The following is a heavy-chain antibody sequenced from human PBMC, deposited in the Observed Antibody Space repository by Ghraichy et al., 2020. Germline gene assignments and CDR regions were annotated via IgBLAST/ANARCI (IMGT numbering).Heavy chain of an antibody. J-gene: IGHJ4*02. CDR2: IYNSGNT. CDR3: ARGPYSSGSYSLDY. D-gene: IGHD3-10*01. V-gene: IGHV4-4*07. CDR1: GGSISGYY. Sequence: SETLSLTCTVSGGSISGYYWSWIRQPAGKGLEWIGRIYNSGNTNYNPSLKSRVTMSVDTSKNQFSLKLNSVTAADTAVYYCARGPYSSGSYSLDYWGQGTLVTVSS.